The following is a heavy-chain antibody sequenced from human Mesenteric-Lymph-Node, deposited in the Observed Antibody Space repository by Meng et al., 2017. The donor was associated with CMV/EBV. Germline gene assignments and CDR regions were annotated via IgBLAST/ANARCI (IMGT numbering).Heavy chain of an antibody. CDR2: INNDGSTT. D-gene: IGHD6-13*01. Sequence: GESLKISCAASGFTFSSYWMHWVRQAPGKGLVWVSRINNDGSTTSYADSVKGRFTISRDNSKNTLYLQMNSLRAEDTAVYYCVGSSSWYGPYYYGMDVWGQGTTVTVSS. CDR1: GFTFSSYW. CDR3: VGSSSWYGPYYYGMDV. V-gene: IGHV3-74*01. J-gene: IGHJ6*02.